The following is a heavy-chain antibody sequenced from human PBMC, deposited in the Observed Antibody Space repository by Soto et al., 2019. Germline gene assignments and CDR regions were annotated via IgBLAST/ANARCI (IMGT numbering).Heavy chain of an antibody. D-gene: IGHD3-10*01. CDR1: GYTFTSYA. V-gene: IGHV1-3*01. CDR3: AGVRRATMVRGVVGPPPSGWGD. CDR2: INAGNGNT. J-gene: IGHJ4*02. Sequence: ASVKVSCKASGYTFTSYAMHWVRQAPGQRLEWMGWINAGNGNTKYSQKFQGRVTITRGTSASTAYMELSSLGSEDTAVYYCAGVRRATMVRGVVGPPPSGWGDWGQGTLVTVSS.